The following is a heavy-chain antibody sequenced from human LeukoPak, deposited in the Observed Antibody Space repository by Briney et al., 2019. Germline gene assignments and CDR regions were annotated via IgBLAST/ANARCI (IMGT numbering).Heavy chain of an antibody. D-gene: IGHD1-1*01. Sequence: GGSLRLSCAASGFTFSSYAMSWVRQAPGKGLEWVSGISGSGGTTYYADSVKGRFTISRDNSKNTVYLQMNSLRAEDTALYYCAKDVQSWATYFDWWGRGTLVTVS. CDR2: ISGSGGTT. V-gene: IGHV3-23*01. CDR3: AKDVQSWATYFDW. CDR1: GFTFSSYA. J-gene: IGHJ4*02.